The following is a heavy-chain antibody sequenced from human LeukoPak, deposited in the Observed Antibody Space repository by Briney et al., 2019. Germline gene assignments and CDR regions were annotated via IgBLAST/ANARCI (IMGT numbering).Heavy chain of an antibody. CDR1: GFTFGTFD. CDR3: ARITAHCFDH. Sequence: GGSLRLSCAASGFTFGTFDMSWVRQAPGKGLEWVSTLSCIDSSCTEYYADSVKGRITISRDNSKNTLFLQMSSLRVEDTAVYYCARITAHCFDHWGQGTLVTVSS. V-gene: IGHV3-23*01. J-gene: IGHJ4*02. D-gene: IGHD3-16*01. CDR2: LSCIDSSCTE.